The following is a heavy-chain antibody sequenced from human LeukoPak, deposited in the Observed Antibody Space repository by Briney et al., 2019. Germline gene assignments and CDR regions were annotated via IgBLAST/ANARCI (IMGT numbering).Heavy chain of an antibody. J-gene: IGHJ6*03. D-gene: IGHD3-16*02. Sequence: GGSLRLSCAVSGFTFSNNWMSWVRQAPGKGLEWVSSISSSSSYIYYADSVKGRFTIYRDNAKHSLYLQMNSLRAEDTAVYYCARDLLGYNYHYMDVWGKGTTVTVSS. CDR1: GFTFSNNW. V-gene: IGHV3-21*01. CDR3: ARDLLGYNYHYMDV. CDR2: ISSSSSYI.